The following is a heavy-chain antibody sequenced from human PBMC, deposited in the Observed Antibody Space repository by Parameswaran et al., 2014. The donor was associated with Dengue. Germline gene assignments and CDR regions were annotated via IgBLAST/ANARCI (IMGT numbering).Heavy chain of an antibody. Sequence: VRQAPGKGVEWVSSISSSSSYIYYADSVKGRFTISRDNAKNSLYLQMNSLRAEDTAVYYCARDLASYCGGDCGGYYYYGMDVWGQGTTVTVSS. CDR3: ARDLASYCGGDCGGYYYYGMDV. D-gene: IGHD2-21*02. J-gene: IGHJ6*02. V-gene: IGHV3-21*01. CDR2: ISSSSSYI.